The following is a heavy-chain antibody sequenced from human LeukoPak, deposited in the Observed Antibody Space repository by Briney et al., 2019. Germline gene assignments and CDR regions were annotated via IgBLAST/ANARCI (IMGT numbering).Heavy chain of an antibody. J-gene: IGHJ6*02. CDR2: IVVGSGHT. V-gene: IGHV1-58*02. CDR3: AATIAADTAYYGMDV. Sequence: EASVNVSCKASGFTFSTSAMQWVRQARGQRLEWIGWIVVGSGHTNYTQKFQERVTITRDMSTSTAYMELSSLRSEDTAVYYCAATIAADTAYYGMDVWGQGTTVTVSS. CDR1: GFTFSTSA. D-gene: IGHD6-13*01.